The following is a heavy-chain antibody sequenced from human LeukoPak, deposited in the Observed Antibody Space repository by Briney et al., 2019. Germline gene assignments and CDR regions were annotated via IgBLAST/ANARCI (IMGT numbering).Heavy chain of an antibody. CDR1: GGSISSSDYY. J-gene: IGHJ5*02. D-gene: IGHD2-15*01. CDR2: IYYGGST. CDR3: ARALGYCSGGSCTRGYNWFDP. Sequence: SETLSLTCTVSGGSISSSDYYWGWIRQPPGKGLAWIGSIYYGGSTYYNPSLKSRVTISVHTSMNQFSLKLSFVTTADTAVYYCARALGYCSGGSCTRGYNWFDPWGQGTLVTVPS. V-gene: IGHV4-39*01.